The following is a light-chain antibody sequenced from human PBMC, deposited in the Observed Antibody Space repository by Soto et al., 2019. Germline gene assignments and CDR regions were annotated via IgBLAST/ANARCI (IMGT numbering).Light chain of an antibody. V-gene: IGKV3-11*01. CDR3: QQRSNWPPIT. CDR1: QSVSSY. CDR2: DAS. J-gene: IGKJ5*01. Sequence: EIVLTQSPATLSLSPGERATLSCRASQSVSSYLAWYQQKPGQAPRLLIYDASNRATGIPARFSGSGSGTAFTLTSSSLEPEDFAVYYCQQRSNWPPITFGQGTRLEIK.